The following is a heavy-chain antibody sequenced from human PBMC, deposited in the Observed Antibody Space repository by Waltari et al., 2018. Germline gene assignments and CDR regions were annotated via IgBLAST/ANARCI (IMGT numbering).Heavy chain of an antibody. Sequence: QLQLQESGPGLVKHSETLSLTCTVPGVSINTSDYYWGWGRQPPGKGLEWIGGFYYRAKTSYNPSLRSRLTMSVDTSKNQFSLKLTSVTAADTAVYYCARHGYDFWTAPPGDPWGQGTLVTVSS. D-gene: IGHD3-3*01. CDR1: GVSINTSDYY. CDR2: FYYRAKT. V-gene: IGHV4-39*01. CDR3: ARHGYDFWTAPPGDP. J-gene: IGHJ5*02.